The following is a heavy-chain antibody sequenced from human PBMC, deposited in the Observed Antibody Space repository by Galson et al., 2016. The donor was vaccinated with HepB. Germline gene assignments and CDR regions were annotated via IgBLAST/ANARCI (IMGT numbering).Heavy chain of an antibody. CDR1: GFTFSTYA. CDR2: ISNSGGIT. D-gene: IGHD2-21*01. V-gene: IGHV3-23*01. J-gene: IGHJ4*02. CDR3: VKEFVATGAVVGDY. Sequence: SLRLSCAASGFTFSTYAMGWVRQAPGKGLEWVSAISNSGGITYYADSVKGRFTISRDNSKDTLYLQMNSLRVEDTALYYCVKEFVATGAVVGDYWGQGTLVTVS.